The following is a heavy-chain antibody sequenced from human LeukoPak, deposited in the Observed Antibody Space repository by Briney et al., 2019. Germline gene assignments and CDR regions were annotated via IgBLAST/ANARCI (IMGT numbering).Heavy chain of an antibody. CDR3: ARDPTGNYYNSSGPPV. CDR2: INPNSGGT. D-gene: IGHD3-22*01. Sequence: GASVKVSCKASGYTFTGYYMHWVRQAPGQGLEWMGWINPNSGGTNYAQKFQGRVTMTRDTSISTAYMELSRLRSDDTAVYYCARDPTGNYYNSSGPPVWGQGTLVTVSS. V-gene: IGHV1-2*02. J-gene: IGHJ4*02. CDR1: GYTFTGYY.